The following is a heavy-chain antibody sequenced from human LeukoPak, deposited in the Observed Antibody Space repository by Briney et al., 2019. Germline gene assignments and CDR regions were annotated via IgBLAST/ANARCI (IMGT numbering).Heavy chain of an antibody. CDR2: ITPGGHT. J-gene: IGHJ4*02. D-gene: IGHD3-3*01. CDR1: GFSVDSRF. CDR3: ARDRRGFGVGYYFDY. V-gene: IGHV3-66*01. Sequence: GGSLRLSCTASGFSVDSRFMNWVRQAPGKGPEWVSFITPGGHTDYTESVKGRFTIYRDNVRNTLSLQMNSLRAEDTAVYYCARDRRGFGVGYYFDYWGQGTLVTVSS.